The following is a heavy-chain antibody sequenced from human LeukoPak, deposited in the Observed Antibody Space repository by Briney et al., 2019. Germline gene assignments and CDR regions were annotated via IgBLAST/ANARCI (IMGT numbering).Heavy chain of an antibody. D-gene: IGHD3-10*01. Sequence: GGSLRLSCAASGFTFSSYSMNWVRQAPGKGLEWVSSISSSSSYIYYADSVKGRFTISRDNAKNSLYLKMNSLRAEDTAVYYCARISSGSYRSGYYGMDVWGKGTTVTVSS. J-gene: IGHJ6*04. CDR2: ISSSSSYI. CDR3: ARISSGSYRSGYYGMDV. CDR1: GFTFSSYS. V-gene: IGHV3-21*01.